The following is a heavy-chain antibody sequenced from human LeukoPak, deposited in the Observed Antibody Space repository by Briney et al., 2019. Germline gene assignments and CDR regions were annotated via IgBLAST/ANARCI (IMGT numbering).Heavy chain of an antibody. CDR2: IYYSGST. CDR1: GGSISSYY. V-gene: IGHV4-59*12. CDR3: ARVRTGYGSGSYYIDY. J-gene: IGHJ4*02. Sequence: SETLSLTCTVSGGSISSYYWSWIRQPPGKGLEWIGYIYYSGSTNYNPSLKSRVTISVDTSKNQFSLKLSSVTAADTAVYYCARVRTGYGSGSYYIDYWGQGTLVTVSS. D-gene: IGHD3-10*01.